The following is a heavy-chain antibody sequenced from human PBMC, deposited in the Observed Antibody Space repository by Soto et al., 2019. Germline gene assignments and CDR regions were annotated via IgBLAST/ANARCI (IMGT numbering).Heavy chain of an antibody. Sequence: SQTLSLTCAISGDSVSSNSVVWNWIRQSPSRGLEWLGRTYYRSKWFYEYAESVRSRIAINPDTSKNQFSLQLNSVTPEDTAVYYCARGDCIVSPSTGFDYWGQVPPVTVSS. D-gene: IGHD1-26*01. CDR1: GDSVSSNSVV. CDR3: ARGDCIVSPSTGFDY. V-gene: IGHV6-1*01. J-gene: IGHJ4*02. CDR2: TYYRSKWFY.